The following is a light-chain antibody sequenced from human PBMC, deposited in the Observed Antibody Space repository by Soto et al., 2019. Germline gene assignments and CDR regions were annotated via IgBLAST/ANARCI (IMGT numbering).Light chain of an antibody. CDR3: QHANSFPFT. CDR1: QIIGSW. V-gene: IGKV1-12*02. CDR2: AAS. J-gene: IGKJ3*01. Sequence: DIQMTQSPSSVSASIADRVTITCRASQIIGSWLAWYQQKPGRAPTLLIYAASSLQSGVPSRFSGSGSGTDFTLTITSLQAEDSATYYCQHANSFPFTFGPGTKVDIK.